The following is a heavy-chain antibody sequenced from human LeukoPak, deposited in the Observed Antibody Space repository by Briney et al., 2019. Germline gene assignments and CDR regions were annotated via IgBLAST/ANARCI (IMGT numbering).Heavy chain of an antibody. CDR1: GYSFIGYY. D-gene: IGHD2-15*01. CDR2: IDPNSGAT. V-gene: IGHV1-2*02. CDR3: TRSLGHCSGGNCY. Sequence: ASVKVSCKASGYSFIGYYIYWVRQAPGQGPEWMGWIDPNSGATNYAQKFQGRVSVSRDTSLTTVYMELSRLTSDGTAIYYCTRSLGHCSGGNCYWGQGTLVTVSS. J-gene: IGHJ4*02.